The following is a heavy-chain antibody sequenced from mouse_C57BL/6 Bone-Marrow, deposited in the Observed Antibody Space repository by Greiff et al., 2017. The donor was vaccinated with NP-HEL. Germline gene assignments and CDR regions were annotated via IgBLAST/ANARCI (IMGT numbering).Heavy chain of an antibody. CDR2: INPGSGGT. CDR1: GYAFTNYL. CDR3: ARVWLLRGYAMDY. Sequence: QVQLQQSGAELVRPGTSVKVSCKASGYAFTNYLIEWVKQRPGQGLEWIGVINPGSGGTNYNEKFKGKATLTADKSSSTAYMQLSSLTSEDSAVYFCARVWLLRGYAMDYWGLGTSVTVSS. D-gene: IGHD2-3*01. V-gene: IGHV1-54*01. J-gene: IGHJ4*01.